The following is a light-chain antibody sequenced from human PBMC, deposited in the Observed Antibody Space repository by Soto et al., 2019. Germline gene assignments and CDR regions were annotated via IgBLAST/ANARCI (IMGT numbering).Light chain of an antibody. V-gene: IGKV3-20*01. CDR1: QSVSSRY. CDR2: GAS. CDR3: QHYGSSPPMYT. J-gene: IGKJ2*01. Sequence: EIVLTQSPGTLSLSPGERATLSCRASQSVSSRYLAWYQQKPGQAPRLLIYGASSRVTGIPDRISGSGSGTDFTLTINRLEPEDFAVYFCQHYGSSPPMYTFGQGTKLEIK.